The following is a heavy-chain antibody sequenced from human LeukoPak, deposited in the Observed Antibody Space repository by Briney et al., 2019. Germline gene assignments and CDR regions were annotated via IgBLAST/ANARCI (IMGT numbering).Heavy chain of an antibody. CDR3: ARADYGDYVLDY. J-gene: IGHJ4*02. Sequence: GRSLRLSCAASGFTFDDYAMHWVRQAPGKGLEWVAAISYDGGSKYYADSVKGRFTISRDNSKNTVNVQMNSLRGEDTAVYYCARADYGDYVLDYWGQGTLVTVSS. CDR2: ISYDGGSK. V-gene: IGHV3-30*14. D-gene: IGHD4-17*01. CDR1: GFTFDDYA.